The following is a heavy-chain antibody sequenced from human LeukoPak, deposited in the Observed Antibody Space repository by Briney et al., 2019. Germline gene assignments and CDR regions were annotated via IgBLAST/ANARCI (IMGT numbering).Heavy chain of an antibody. CDR3: ARNYYDSSGYYYGDAFDI. V-gene: IGHV3-33*01. J-gene: IGHJ3*02. CDR1: GFNFIDYG. D-gene: IGHD3-22*01. CDR2: IWYDGSKT. Sequence: GGSLRLSCAASGFNFIDYGMHWVRQAPGKGLEWVAVIWYDGSKTYYTDSVKGRFTISRDDSKNTLYLQMNSLRAEDTAVYYCARNYYDSSGYYYGDAFDIWGQGTMVTVSS.